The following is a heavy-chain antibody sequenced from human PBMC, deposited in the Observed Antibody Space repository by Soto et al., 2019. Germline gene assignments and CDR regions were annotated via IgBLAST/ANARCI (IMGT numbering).Heavy chain of an antibody. CDR2: IRSKANSYAT. V-gene: IGHV3-73*01. CDR3: TRQEGTDYYDSSGPKVGMDV. CDR1: GFTFSGCA. Sequence: GALRLSCAASGFTFSGCAMHWVRQASGRGLEWVGRIRSKANSYATAYAASVKGRFTISRDDSKNTAYLQMNSLKTEDTAVYYCTRQEGTDYYDSSGPKVGMDVWGQGTTVTVSS. D-gene: IGHD3-22*01. J-gene: IGHJ6*02.